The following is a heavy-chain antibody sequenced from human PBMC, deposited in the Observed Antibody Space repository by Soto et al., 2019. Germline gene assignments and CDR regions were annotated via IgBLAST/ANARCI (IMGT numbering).Heavy chain of an antibody. J-gene: IGHJ4*02. CDR1: GYTFTSDY. Sequence: QVQLVQSGAEVKKPGASVKVSCTASGYTFTSDYMHWVRQAPGQGLEWVGIINPSGGSTSYAQKYQGRVTMTRDTSSSTVNREQNSLLSEDTAFDYCARDAPVQDPSHDYVDYLDYWGQGTLVTVSS. CDR2: INPSGGST. CDR3: ARDAPVQDPSHDYVDYLDY. V-gene: IGHV1-46*01. D-gene: IGHD3-16*01.